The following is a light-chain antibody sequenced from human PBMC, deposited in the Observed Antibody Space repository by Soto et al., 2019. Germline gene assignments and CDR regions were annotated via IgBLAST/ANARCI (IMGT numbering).Light chain of an antibody. CDR3: QSYDSDFVV. V-gene: IGLV1-47*02. J-gene: IGLJ2*01. CDR1: SSNIGSNF. CDR2: TNN. Sequence: QSVLTQPPSASGTPGQRVTISCSGSSSNIGSNFVYWYQHLPGTAPKLLIYTNNQRPSGVPDRFSGSKSGTSASLAISGLRSEDEADYYCQSYDSDFVVFGGGTKVTVL.